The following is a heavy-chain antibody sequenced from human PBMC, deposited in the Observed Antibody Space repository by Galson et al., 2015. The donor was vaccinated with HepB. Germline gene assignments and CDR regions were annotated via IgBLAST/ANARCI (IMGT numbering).Heavy chain of an antibody. Sequence: SLRLSCAASGFTFSSYGMHWVRQAPGKGLEWVAVIWYDGSNKYYADSVKGRFTISRDNSKNTLYLQMNSLRAEDTAVYYCARDVDGLHWFDPWGQGTLVTVSS. D-gene: IGHD3-9*01. CDR1: GFTFSSYG. V-gene: IGHV3-33*01. CDR3: ARDVDGLHWFDP. CDR2: IWYDGSNK. J-gene: IGHJ5*02.